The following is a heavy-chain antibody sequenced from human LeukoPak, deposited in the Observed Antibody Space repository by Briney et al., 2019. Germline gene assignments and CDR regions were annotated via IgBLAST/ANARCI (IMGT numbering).Heavy chain of an antibody. CDR3: ARGGGRDIVVVPAAIYYYYYYMDV. D-gene: IGHD2-2*02. Sequence: GGSLRLSCAASGFTFSSYSMNWVRQAPGKGLEWVSSISSSSSYIYYADSVKGRFTISRDNAKNSLYLQMNSLRAEDTAVYYCARGGGRDIVVVPAAIYYYYYYMDVWGKGTTVTVSS. CDR2: ISSSSSYI. V-gene: IGHV3-21*01. J-gene: IGHJ6*03. CDR1: GFTFSSYS.